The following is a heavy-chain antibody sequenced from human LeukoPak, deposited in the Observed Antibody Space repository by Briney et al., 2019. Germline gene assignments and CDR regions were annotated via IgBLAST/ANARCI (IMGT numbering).Heavy chain of an antibody. V-gene: IGHV3-20*04. CDR1: GFTFDDYG. CDR2: INWNGGST. D-gene: IGHD3-16*02. J-gene: IGHJ4*02. CDR3: ARDFPYYDYVWGSYRSYVSDY. Sequence: GGSLRLSCAASGFTFDDYGMSWVRQAPGKGLEWVSGINWNGGSTGYADSVKGRFTISRDNAKNSLYLQMNSLRAEDTALYYCARDFPYYDYVWGSYRSYVSDYRGQGTLVTVSS.